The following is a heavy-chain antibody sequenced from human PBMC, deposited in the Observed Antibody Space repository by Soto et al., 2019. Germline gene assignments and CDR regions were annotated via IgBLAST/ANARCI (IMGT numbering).Heavy chain of an antibody. V-gene: IGHV4-59*01. J-gene: IGHJ3*02. Sequence: IRQAPGKGLEWIGFLYFSESTNSKPSLKSRVTISLDTSQRLFYLNLKSVTAAETAMYYGSRYHKEAFDSWAQGTVVT. CDR2: LYFSEST. CDR3: SRYHKEAFDS.